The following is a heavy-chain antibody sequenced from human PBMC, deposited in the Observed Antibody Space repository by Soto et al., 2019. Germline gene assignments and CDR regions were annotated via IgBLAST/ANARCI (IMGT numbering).Heavy chain of an antibody. Sequence: QVQLQQWGAGLLKPSETLSLTCAVYGGSFSGYYWSWIRQPPGKGLEWIGEINHSGSTNYNPSLKSRVTISVYTSKNQFSLKLSSVTAADTAVYYCARGVAARGSNWFDPWGQGTLVTVSS. J-gene: IGHJ5*02. CDR1: GGSFSGYY. CDR2: INHSGST. CDR3: ARGVAARGSNWFDP. D-gene: IGHD6-25*01. V-gene: IGHV4-34*01.